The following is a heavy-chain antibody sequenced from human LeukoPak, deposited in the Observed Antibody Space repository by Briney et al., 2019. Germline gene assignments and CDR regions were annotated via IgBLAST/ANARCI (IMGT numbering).Heavy chain of an antibody. D-gene: IGHD1-26*01. CDR3: ARHERSYLPFDY. Sequence: SGGSLRLSCAASGFTFDDYGMSWVRQAPGKGLEWVSGINWNGGSTGYADSVKGRFTISRDNAKNSLYLQMNSLRAEDTAVYYCARHERSYLPFDYWGQGTLVTVSS. CDR1: GFTFDDYG. V-gene: IGHV3-20*04. J-gene: IGHJ4*02. CDR2: INWNGGST.